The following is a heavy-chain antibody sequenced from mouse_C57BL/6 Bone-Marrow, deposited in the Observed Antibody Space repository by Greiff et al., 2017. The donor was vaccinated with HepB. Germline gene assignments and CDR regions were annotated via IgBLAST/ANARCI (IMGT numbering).Heavy chain of an antibody. CDR3: ARHGATLYFDY. Sequence: EVKVVESGGGLVQPGESLKLSCESNEYDFPSHDMSWVRKTPEKRLEVVAAINSDGGSTYYPDTMERRFIISRDNTKKTLYLQMSSLTSEDTALYYCARHGATLYFDYWGQGTTLTVSS. CDR1: EYDFPSHD. J-gene: IGHJ2*01. V-gene: IGHV5-2*01. D-gene: IGHD3-1*01. CDR2: INSDGGST.